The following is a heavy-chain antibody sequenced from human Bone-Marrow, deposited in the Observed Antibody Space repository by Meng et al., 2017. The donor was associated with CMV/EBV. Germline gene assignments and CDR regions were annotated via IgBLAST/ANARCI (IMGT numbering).Heavy chain of an antibody. CDR1: GFTFSSYG. V-gene: IGHV3-30*02. CDR3: AKDNHTTIGGGGFDY. D-gene: IGHD3-10*02. Sequence: GESLKISCAASGFTFSSYGMHWVRQAPGKGLEWVAFIRYDGSNKYYADSVKGRFTISRDNSKNTLYLQMNSLRAEDTAVYYCAKDNHTTIGGGGFDYWGQGTLVTVSS. CDR2: IRYDGSNK. J-gene: IGHJ4*02.